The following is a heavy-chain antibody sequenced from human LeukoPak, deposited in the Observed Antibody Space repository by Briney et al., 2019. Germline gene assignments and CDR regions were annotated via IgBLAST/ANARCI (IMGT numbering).Heavy chain of an antibody. CDR3: ARGPQSHYDFWSGYSSDYYYYGMDV. Sequence: SETLSLTCAVYGGSFSSYFWSWIRQPPGKGLEWIGEINHSGSTSYNPSLKSRVTISVDTSKNQFSLKLSSVTAADTAVYYCARGPQSHYDFWSGYSSDYYYYGMDVWGQGTTVTVSS. J-gene: IGHJ6*02. CDR1: GGSFSSYF. CDR2: INHSGST. D-gene: IGHD3-3*01. V-gene: IGHV4-34*01.